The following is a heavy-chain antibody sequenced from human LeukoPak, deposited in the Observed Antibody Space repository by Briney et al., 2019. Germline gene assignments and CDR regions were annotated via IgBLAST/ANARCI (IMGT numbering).Heavy chain of an antibody. Sequence: SETLSLTGTGSGGSISSGSYYWRWIRQPAGKGLEWIARIHTSGSTNYNPSLKSRVTISVDTSKNQFSLKLISVTAADTAVYYCARTYYDILTGYPNWFDPWGQGTLVTVSS. D-gene: IGHD3-9*01. CDR3: ARTYYDILTGYPNWFDP. CDR1: GGSISSGSYY. CDR2: IHTSGST. J-gene: IGHJ5*02. V-gene: IGHV4-61*02.